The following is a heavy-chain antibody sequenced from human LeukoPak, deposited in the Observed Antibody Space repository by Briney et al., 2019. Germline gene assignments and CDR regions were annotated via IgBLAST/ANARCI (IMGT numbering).Heavy chain of an antibody. V-gene: IGHV4-34*01. CDR1: GGSFSGYY. Sequence: SETLSLTCAVSGGSFSGYYWSWIRQPPGKGLEWSGEINHSGSTNYNPSLKSRVTISVDTSKNQFSLKLSSVTAADTAVYYCARTGFLDYYDSSGYYSTGAFDYWGQGTLVTVSS. CDR2: INHSGST. CDR3: ARTGFLDYYDSSGYYSTGAFDY. D-gene: IGHD3-22*01. J-gene: IGHJ4*02.